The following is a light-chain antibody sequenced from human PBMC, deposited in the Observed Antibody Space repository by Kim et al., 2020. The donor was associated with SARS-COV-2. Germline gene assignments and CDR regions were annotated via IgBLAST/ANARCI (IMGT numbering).Light chain of an antibody. J-gene: IGKJ2*03. CDR3: LQYYGYPRYS. V-gene: IGKV1-17*02. CDR2: AAS. Sequence: ASIGDRVMITCRASQDIREDVDWYQRNPGDAPKRLIYAASNLHRWVPFRFRGNGSRTEFTLTINNVQPEDFATYYCLQYYGYPRYSFGEGTKLEI. CDR1: QDIRED.